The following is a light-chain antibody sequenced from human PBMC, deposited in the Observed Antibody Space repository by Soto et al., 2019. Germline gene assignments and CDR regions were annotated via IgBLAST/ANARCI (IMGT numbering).Light chain of an antibody. J-gene: IGLJ1*01. CDR2: DVG. CDR1: SSDVGGYNY. V-gene: IGLV2-11*01. Sequence: QSVLTQPGSVSGSPGQSVTISCTGTSSDVGGYNYVSWYQQHPGKAPKLMIYDVGKRPSGVPDRFSGSKSDNTASLTISGLQAEDEADYYCSSYAGSHGMRVFGTGTKVTVL. CDR3: SSYAGSHGMRV.